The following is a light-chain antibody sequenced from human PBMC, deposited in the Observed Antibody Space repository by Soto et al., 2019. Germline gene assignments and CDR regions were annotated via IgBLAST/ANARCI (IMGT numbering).Light chain of an antibody. V-gene: IGKV1-5*01. J-gene: IGKJ1*01. CDR2: GAS. CDR3: QEYKSFPWT. Sequence: DIQMTQSPSTLSASVGDRVTITCRATQSISTSLAWYQQKPGKAPNLLISGASNLESGVPSRFSGSGSGTEFTLTISSLQPDDFATYYCQEYKSFPWTFGQGTKVEIK. CDR1: QSISTS.